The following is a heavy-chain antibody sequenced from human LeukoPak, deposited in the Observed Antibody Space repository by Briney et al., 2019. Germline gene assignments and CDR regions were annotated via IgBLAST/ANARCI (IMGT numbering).Heavy chain of an antibody. CDR3: ARDNDYDLRAYYFDY. Sequence: PGGSLRLSCAASGFTFSSYAMHWVRQAPGKELEWVAVISYDGSNKYYADSVKGRFTISRDNSKNTLYLQMNSLRAEDTAVYYCARDNDYDLRAYYFDYWGQGTLVTVSS. J-gene: IGHJ4*02. CDR1: GFTFSSYA. V-gene: IGHV3-30*04. D-gene: IGHD3-3*01. CDR2: ISYDGSNK.